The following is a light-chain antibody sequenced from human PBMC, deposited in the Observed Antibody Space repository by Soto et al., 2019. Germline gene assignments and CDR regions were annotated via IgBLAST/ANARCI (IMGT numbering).Light chain of an antibody. V-gene: IGKV3-15*01. CDR3: QQYNNWPGT. Sequence: EIVMTQSPATLSVSPGERATLSCRASQSVSSSLAWYQQKPGQAPRLLIYGASTRATGIPARFSGSGSGTEFTLTISSLQSGDFAIYYCQQYNNWPGTFGQGTKVEIK. J-gene: IGKJ1*01. CDR2: GAS. CDR1: QSVSSS.